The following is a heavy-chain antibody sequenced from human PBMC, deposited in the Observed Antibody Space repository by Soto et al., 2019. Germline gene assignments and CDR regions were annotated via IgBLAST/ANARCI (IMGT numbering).Heavy chain of an antibody. CDR1: GVSISSYC. D-gene: IGHD3-9*01. V-gene: IGHV4-59*01. Sequence: SETLSLTCTVSGVSISSYCWSWIRQPPGKGLEWIGYIYYSGSTNYNPSLKSRVTMSVDTSKNQFSLTLNSVTAADTAVYYCASDHYDVLTGSFFGMDVWGLGTTVTVSS. CDR3: ASDHYDVLTGSFFGMDV. J-gene: IGHJ6*02. CDR2: IYYSGST.